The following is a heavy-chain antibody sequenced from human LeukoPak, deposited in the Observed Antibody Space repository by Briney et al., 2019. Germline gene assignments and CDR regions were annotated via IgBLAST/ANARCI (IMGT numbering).Heavy chain of an antibody. J-gene: IGHJ4*02. Sequence: SETLSLTCTVSGGSISSHYWTWIRQPAGKGLEGIGSIHPSGMLYNNPSLESRVTISRDTSKNQFSLNLNSVTAADTAVYFCSRGLDSRKLGYWGQGILVTVSS. V-gene: IGHV4-4*07. D-gene: IGHD4-11*01. CDR2: IHPSGML. CDR1: GGSISSHY. CDR3: SRGLDSRKLGY.